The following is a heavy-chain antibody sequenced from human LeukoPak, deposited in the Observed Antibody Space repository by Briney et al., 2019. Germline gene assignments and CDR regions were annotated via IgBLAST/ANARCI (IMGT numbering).Heavy chain of an antibody. D-gene: IGHD6-19*01. J-gene: IGHJ4*02. CDR2: IKSDGRST. CDR1: GFTFSSYW. V-gene: IGHV3-74*01. CDR3: ARDPTAVSNLPSYYFDY. Sequence: GGSLRLSCAAPGFTFSSYWMHWVRQAPGKGLVWVSYIKSDGRSTSYADSVKGRFTLSCDNSKNTLYLQMNSLSPEDTAVYYCARDPTAVSNLPSYYFDYWGQGTLVTVSS.